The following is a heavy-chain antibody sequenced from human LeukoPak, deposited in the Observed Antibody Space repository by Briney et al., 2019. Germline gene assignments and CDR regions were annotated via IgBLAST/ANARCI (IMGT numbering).Heavy chain of an antibody. D-gene: IGHD6-19*01. CDR2: INPNSGGT. CDR1: GYTFTGYY. J-gene: IGHJ4*02. Sequence: ASVKVSCKASGYTFTGYYMHWVRQAPGQGLEWMGWINPNSGGTNYVQKFQGRVTMTRDTSISTAYMELSRLRSDDTAVYYCARAPTGYSSGWYDYWGQGTLVTVSS. V-gene: IGHV1-2*02. CDR3: ARAPTGYSSGWYDY.